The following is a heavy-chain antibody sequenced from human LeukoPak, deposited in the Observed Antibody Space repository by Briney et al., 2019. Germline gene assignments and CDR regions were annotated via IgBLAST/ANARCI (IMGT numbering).Heavy chain of an antibody. J-gene: IGHJ4*02. V-gene: IGHV4-39*07. CDR3: AREMEGVDY. CDR1: GGSISSSSYY. Sequence: SETLSLTCTVSGGSISSSSYYWGWIRQPPGKGLEWIGSIYYSGSTYYNPSLKSRVTISVDTSKNQFSLKLSSVTAADTAVYYCAREMEGVDYWGQGTLVTVSS. CDR2: IYYSGST. D-gene: IGHD1-1*01.